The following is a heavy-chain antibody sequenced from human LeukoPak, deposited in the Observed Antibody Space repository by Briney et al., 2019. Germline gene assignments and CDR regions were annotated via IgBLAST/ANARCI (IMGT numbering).Heavy chain of an antibody. Sequence: GSLRLSCAASGFIFTSYFMSWVRQAPGKGLEWVASIKHDGSEKYYVDSVRGRFTISRDNTMNSLYLQMSSLRAEDTAVYYCATDRGWRTSGYYLYYFEYWGQGTLVTYSS. J-gene: IGHJ4*02. D-gene: IGHD3-3*01. V-gene: IGHV3-7*01. CDR2: IKHDGSEK. CDR3: ATDRGWRTSGYYLYYFEY. CDR1: GFIFTSYF.